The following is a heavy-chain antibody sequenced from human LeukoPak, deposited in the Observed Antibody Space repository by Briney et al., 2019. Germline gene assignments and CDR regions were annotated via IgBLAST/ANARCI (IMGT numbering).Heavy chain of an antibody. V-gene: IGHV3-30*18. Sequence: PGGSLRLSCAASGFTFSSYGMHWVRQAPGKGLEWVAVISYDGSNKYYADSVKGRFTISRDNSKNTLYLQMNSLRAEDTAVYYCAKDLNLVVVVITTLDYWGQGTLVTVSS. CDR1: GFTFSSYG. D-gene: IGHD3-22*01. J-gene: IGHJ4*02. CDR3: AKDLNLVVVVITTLDY. CDR2: ISYDGSNK.